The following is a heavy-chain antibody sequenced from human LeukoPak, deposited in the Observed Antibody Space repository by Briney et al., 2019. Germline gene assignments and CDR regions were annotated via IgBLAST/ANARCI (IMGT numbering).Heavy chain of an antibody. CDR2: ISWNSGSM. CDR1: GFTFDDYA. J-gene: IGHJ4*02. Sequence: PGRSLRLSCAASGFTFDDYAMHWVRQAPGKGLEWVSGISWNSGSMDYADSVKGRFTISRDNAKNSLYLQMNSLRAEDTAVYYCARVESSSSGYWGQGTLVTVSS. V-gene: IGHV3-9*01. D-gene: IGHD6-13*01. CDR3: ARVESSSSGY.